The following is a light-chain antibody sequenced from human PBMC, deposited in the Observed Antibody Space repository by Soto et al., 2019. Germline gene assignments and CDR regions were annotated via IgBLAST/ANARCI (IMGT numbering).Light chain of an antibody. Sequence: VLTQSPDTLSLSPGERATLSCRASQDVGKFLVWYHQKPGLSPSLVIYEASKRATDIPDRFSGSGSGTAFTLTINRLEPEDVGFYHCQQRNSWPLTFGGGTKVELK. CDR3: QQRNSWPLT. V-gene: IGKV3-11*01. J-gene: IGKJ4*01. CDR2: EAS. CDR1: QDVGKF.